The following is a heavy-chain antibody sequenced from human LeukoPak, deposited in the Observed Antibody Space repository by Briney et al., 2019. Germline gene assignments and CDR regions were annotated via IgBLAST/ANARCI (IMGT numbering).Heavy chain of an antibody. Sequence: GRSLRLSCAASGFTFSTYAIHWVREAPGKGLEWVAVIWFDGSEQYYADSVKGRFIISRDNSKSTSNLQLNSLRAEDTAVYYCAREGDSRWGELSPWGQGTLVTVSS. D-gene: IGHD3-16*02. J-gene: IGHJ1*01. CDR1: GFTFSTYA. CDR2: IWFDGSEQ. V-gene: IGHV3-33*01. CDR3: AREGDSRWGELSP.